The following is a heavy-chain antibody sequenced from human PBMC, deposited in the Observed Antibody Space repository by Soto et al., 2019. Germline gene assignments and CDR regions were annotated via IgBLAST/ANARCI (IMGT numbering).Heavy chain of an antibody. D-gene: IGHD6-25*01. J-gene: IGHJ6*02. CDR2: IDPSDSYT. V-gene: IGHV5-10-1*01. Sequence: PGESLKISCKGSGYSFASYWISWVRQMPGKGLEWMGRIDPSDSYTNYSPSFQGHVTISADKSISTAYLQWSSLKASETAMYYCAGSVSSGYGMDVWGQGTTVTVS. CDR3: AGSVSSGYGMDV. CDR1: GYSFASYW.